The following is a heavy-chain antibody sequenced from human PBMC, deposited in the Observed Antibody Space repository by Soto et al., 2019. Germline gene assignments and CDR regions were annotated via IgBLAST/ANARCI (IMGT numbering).Heavy chain of an antibody. D-gene: IGHD3-9*01. Sequence: SETLSLTCTVSGDSLSSGGHYWSWIRQHPGKGLEWIGHIYDSVNTYYSPSLRSRVTISADMSKNQFSLNLRSVTAADTAVYYCERVDPRGYFAILTDYCGQGPLVTVYS. CDR3: ERVDPRGYFAILTDY. CDR1: GDSLSSGGHY. J-gene: IGHJ4*02. CDR2: IYDSVNT. V-gene: IGHV4-31*03.